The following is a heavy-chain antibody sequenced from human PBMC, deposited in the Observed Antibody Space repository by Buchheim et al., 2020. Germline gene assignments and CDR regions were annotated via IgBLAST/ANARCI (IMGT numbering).Heavy chain of an antibody. CDR2: ISGSGGST. V-gene: IGHV3-23*01. CDR3: AKDHYDSSGYYSPYYYYYYMDV. CDR1: GFTFSSYA. D-gene: IGHD3-22*01. J-gene: IGHJ6*03. Sequence: EVQLLESGGGLVQPGGSLRLSCAASGFTFSSYAMSWVRQAPGKGLEWVSAISGSGGSTYYADSVKGRFTISRDNSKNTLYLQMNSLRAEDTAVYYCAKDHYDSSGYYSPYYYYYYMDVWGKGTT.